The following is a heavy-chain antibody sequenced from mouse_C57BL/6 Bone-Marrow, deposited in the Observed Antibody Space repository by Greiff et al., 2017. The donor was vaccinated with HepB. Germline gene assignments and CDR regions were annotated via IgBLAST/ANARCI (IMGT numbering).Heavy chain of an antibody. CDR1: GFTFSSYG. J-gene: IGHJ4*01. CDR2: ISSGGSYT. CDR3: ARHPAYYSNSYAMDY. Sequence: EVQVVESGGDLVKPGGSLKLSCAASGFTFSSYGMSWVRQTPDKRLEWVATISSGGSYTYYPDSVKGRFTIARDNAKNALYKQMSSLKSEDTAMYYCARHPAYYSNSYAMDYWGQGTSVTVSS. D-gene: IGHD2-5*01. V-gene: IGHV5-6*01.